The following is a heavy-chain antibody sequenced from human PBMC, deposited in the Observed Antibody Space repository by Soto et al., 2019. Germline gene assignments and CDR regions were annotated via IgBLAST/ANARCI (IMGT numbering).Heavy chain of an antibody. Sequence: ASVKVSCKASGGTFSSYAISWVRQAPGQGLEWMGGIIPIFGTANYAQKFQGRVTITADESTSTAYMELSSLRSEDTAVYYCARVASNSGYDINWFDPWGQGTLVTVSS. CDR3: ARVASNSGYDINWFDP. CDR2: IIPIFGTA. CDR1: GGTFSSYA. V-gene: IGHV1-69*13. J-gene: IGHJ5*02. D-gene: IGHD5-12*01.